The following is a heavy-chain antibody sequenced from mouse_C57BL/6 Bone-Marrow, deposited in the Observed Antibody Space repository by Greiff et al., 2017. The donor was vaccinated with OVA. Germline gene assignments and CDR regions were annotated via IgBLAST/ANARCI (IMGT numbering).Heavy chain of an antibody. CDR3: AKNGLFITTVVANFDV. V-gene: IGHV2-4*01. D-gene: IGHD1-1*01. Sequence: VKLVESGPGLVQPSQSLSITCTVSGFSLTSYGVHWVRQPPGKGLEWLGVIWSGGSTDYNAAFISRLSISKDNSKSQVFFKMNSLQADDTAIYYCAKNGLFITTVVANFDVWGTGTTVTVSS. CDR1: GFSLTSYG. CDR2: IWSGGST. J-gene: IGHJ1*03.